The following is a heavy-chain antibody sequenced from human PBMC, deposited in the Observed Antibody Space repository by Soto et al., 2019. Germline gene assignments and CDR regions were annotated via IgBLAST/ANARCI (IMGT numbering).Heavy chain of an antibody. CDR2: VYPSGHT. J-gene: IGHJ4*02. CDR1: GDSISSYS. V-gene: IGHV4-4*07. Sequence: SETLSLTCAVSGDSISSYSWNWIRQTAGRGLEWLARVYPSGHTQYRSSFETRVTVSVDMSTNQFFLELRSVTAADTAVYYCARESGENWSYEAYWGQGTQVTVSS. CDR3: ARESGENWSYEAY. D-gene: IGHD1-7*01.